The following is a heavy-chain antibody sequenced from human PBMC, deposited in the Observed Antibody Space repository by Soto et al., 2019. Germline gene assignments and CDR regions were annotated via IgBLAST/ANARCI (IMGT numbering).Heavy chain of an antibody. D-gene: IGHD3-10*01. Sequence: PSETLSLTCAVSGGSISSSNWWSWVRQPPGKGLEWIGEIYHSGSTNYNPSLKSRVTISVDRSKNQFSLKLSSVTAADTAVYYCARVKVRSGRPNYYGMDVWGQGTTVTVSS. V-gene: IGHV4-4*02. CDR2: IYHSGST. CDR3: ARVKVRSGRPNYYGMDV. J-gene: IGHJ6*02. CDR1: GGSISSSNW.